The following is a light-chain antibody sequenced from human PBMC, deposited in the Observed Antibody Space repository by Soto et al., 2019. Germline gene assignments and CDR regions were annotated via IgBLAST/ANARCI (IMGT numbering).Light chain of an antibody. CDR3: QQYGSSPRYT. CDR2: GAD. J-gene: IGKJ2*01. CDR1: QSVHNSY. V-gene: IGKV3-20*01. Sequence: EIVLTQFPDTLSLSPGERATLSCRASQSVHNSYLAWYQQRPGQAPRLLIYGADSRATGIPDRFSGSGSDTDFTLTISRLEPEDFAVYYCQQYGSSPRYTFGQGTKLEI.